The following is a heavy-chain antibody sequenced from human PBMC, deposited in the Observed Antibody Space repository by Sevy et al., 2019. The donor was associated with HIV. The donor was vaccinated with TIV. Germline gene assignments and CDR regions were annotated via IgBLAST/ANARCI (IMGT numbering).Heavy chain of an antibody. J-gene: IGHJ6*02. Sequence: GGSLRLSCAVSGFTFRNFWMSWVRQAPGKGLEWLANIRQDGSEKYYVDSVRGRFTISRDNAKNSLFLQLNSLRADDPAICYCAKSDFGSGTSYGMDLWGRGTTVTVSS. CDR3: AKSDFGSGTSYGMDL. D-gene: IGHD3-10*01. CDR1: GFTFRNFW. V-gene: IGHV3-7*01. CDR2: IRQDGSEK.